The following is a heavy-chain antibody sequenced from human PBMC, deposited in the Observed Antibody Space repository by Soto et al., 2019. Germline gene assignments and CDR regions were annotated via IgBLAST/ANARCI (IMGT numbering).Heavy chain of an antibody. CDR2: IYRSGIT. CDR1: NGSISSAIYY. CDR3: AGRSSLASVQVYFGEISNYNWFDP. Sequence: QLQLQDSGPGLVKPSETLSLTCTVSNGSISSAIYYWGWIRQPPGKGLEGSGSIYRSGITYYNPSLQGRVTSSVDTSKNQFSLKLSSVTAADTAVYFCAGRSSLASVQVYFGEISNYNWFDPWGQGTLVTVSS. D-gene: IGHD3-10*01. V-gene: IGHV4-39*01. J-gene: IGHJ5*02.